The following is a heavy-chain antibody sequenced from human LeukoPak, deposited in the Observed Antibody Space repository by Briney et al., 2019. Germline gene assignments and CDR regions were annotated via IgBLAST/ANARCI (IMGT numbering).Heavy chain of an antibody. D-gene: IGHD6-19*01. CDR3: ALGVAGRFDS. CDR2: IYPGASDT. J-gene: IGHJ4*02. V-gene: IGHV5-51*01. Sequence: AESLKISCQGSGYSFITYWIGWVRQMPGKGLESMGMIYPGASDTTYSPSFQGQVTISADKSISTAYLQWRTLKASDTAMYYCALGVAGRFDSWGQGTLVTVRS. CDR1: GYSFITYW.